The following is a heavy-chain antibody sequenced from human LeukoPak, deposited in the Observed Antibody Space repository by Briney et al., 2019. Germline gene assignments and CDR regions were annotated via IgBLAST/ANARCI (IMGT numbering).Heavy chain of an antibody. CDR1: GFTVNNNY. J-gene: IGHJ3*02. Sequence: GGSLRLSCAASGFTVNNNYMSWVRQAPGKGLEWVSVIYSGGSTYYADSVKGGFTISRDSSKNTLYLQMNSLRAEDTAVYYCARHRQPDAFDIWGQGTMVTVSS. D-gene: IGHD1-1*01. CDR3: ARHRQPDAFDI. V-gene: IGHV3-66*04. CDR2: IYSGGST.